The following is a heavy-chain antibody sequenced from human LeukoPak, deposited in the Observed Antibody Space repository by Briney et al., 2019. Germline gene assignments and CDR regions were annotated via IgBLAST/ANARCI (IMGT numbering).Heavy chain of an antibody. D-gene: IGHD4-17*01. J-gene: IGHJ4*02. V-gene: IGHV4-34*01. Sequence: SETLSLTCAVYGESFSGYYWSWIRQPPGMGLEWIGEINHSGSTRYNPSLKSRVTISVDTSKNQFSLKLSSVTAADTAVYYCASRPTDDYGDYLGYWGQGTLVAVSS. CDR2: INHSGST. CDR1: GESFSGYY. CDR3: ASRPTDDYGDYLGY.